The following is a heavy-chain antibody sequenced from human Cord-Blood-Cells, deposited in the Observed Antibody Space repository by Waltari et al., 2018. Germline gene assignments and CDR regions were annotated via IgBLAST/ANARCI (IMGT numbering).Heavy chain of an antibody. V-gene: IGHV1-2*04. CDR2: INPNSGGT. CDR3: ARGIWFRELLGWFDP. CDR1: GYTFTGYY. Sequence: VQLVQSGAEVKKPGASVKVSCKASGYTFTGYYMHWVRQAPGQGLEWMGWINPNSGGTNYAQKFQGWVTMTRDTSISTAYMELSRLRSDDTAVYYCARGIWFRELLGWFDPWGQGTLVTVSS. J-gene: IGHJ5*02. D-gene: IGHD3-10*01.